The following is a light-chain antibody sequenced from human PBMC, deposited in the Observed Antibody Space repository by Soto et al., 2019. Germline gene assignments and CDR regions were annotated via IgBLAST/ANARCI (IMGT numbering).Light chain of an antibody. J-gene: IGKJ1*01. Sequence: DIQMTQSPSSLSTSVGDRVTISCRASQSISSFLNWFQQKPGKAPKLLIYAASSLQSGVPSRFSGSGSGTNLTLTIDSLQPEDFATYYCQQSYSIWWTFGQGTKVEFK. CDR1: QSISSF. CDR2: AAS. V-gene: IGKV1-39*01. CDR3: QQSYSIWWT.